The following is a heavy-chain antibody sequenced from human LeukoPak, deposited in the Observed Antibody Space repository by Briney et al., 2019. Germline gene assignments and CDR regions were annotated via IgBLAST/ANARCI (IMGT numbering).Heavy chain of an antibody. D-gene: IGHD3-10*01. J-gene: IGHJ4*02. Sequence: GSLRLFSAAAGFTSSNAWVIWGRQAPGKGLEWVGRNKSKTDGGTTDYAAPVNGRFTSSRDASKQTMSLQMKSMKAEDTGAIYCSTELRGGIDSWGQGTLVTVSS. V-gene: IGHV3-15*01. CDR3: STELRGGIDS. CDR2: NKSKTDGGTT. CDR1: GFTSSNAW.